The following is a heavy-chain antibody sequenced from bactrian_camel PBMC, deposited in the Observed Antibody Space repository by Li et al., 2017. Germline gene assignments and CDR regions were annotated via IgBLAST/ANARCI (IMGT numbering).Heavy chain of an antibody. CDR1: GHARGSNC. Sequence: HVQLVESGGGSVQAGGSLRLSCKVSGHARGSNCVGWYRLPPGRAPAEREGIAAIRRDGGETWYAGSVKGRFTISRDNAKNMVYLQVNSLKPEDTGVYYCVTTFDGSMGKGTQVTVS. D-gene: IGHD2*01. V-gene: IGHV3S45*01. J-gene: IGHJ4*01. CDR2: IRRDGGET.